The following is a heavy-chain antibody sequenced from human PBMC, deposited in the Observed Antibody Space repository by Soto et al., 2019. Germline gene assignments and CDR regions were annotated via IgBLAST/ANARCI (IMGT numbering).Heavy chain of an antibody. V-gene: IGHV3-23*01. D-gene: IGHD3-16*01. CDR3: AKGGAADRYYYMDV. Sequence: GSVRLSVAESEIVFIDGALTLVHQAPEKGLEWASTITGSGTNTYYADSVKGRFTISRDNSKNTLYLQMNSLRAEDTAVYYCAKGGAADRYYYMDVWGKGTTVTVSS. J-gene: IGHJ6*03. CDR2: ITGSGTNT. CDR1: EIVFIDGA.